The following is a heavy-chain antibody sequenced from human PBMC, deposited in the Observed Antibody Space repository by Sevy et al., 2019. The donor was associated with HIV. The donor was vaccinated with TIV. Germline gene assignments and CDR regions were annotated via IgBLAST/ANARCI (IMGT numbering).Heavy chain of an antibody. J-gene: IGHJ4*02. CDR3: ASDIRITGTLPFDY. CDR2: ISYDGSNK. Sequence: GGSLRLSCAASGFTFSSYAMHWVRQAPGKGLEWVAVISYDGSNKYYADSVKGRFTISRDNSKNTLYLQMNSLGAEDTAVYYCASDIRITGTLPFDYWGQGTLVTVSS. V-gene: IGHV3-30-3*01. D-gene: IGHD1-20*01. CDR1: GFTFSSYA.